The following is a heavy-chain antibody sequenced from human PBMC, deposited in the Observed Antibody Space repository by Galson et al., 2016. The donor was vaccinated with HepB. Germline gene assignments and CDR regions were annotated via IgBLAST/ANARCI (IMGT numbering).Heavy chain of an antibody. V-gene: IGHV3-66*01. D-gene: IGHD2-15*01. CDR2: IYSGGST. Sequence: SLRLSCAASGFTVSNNYMWWVRQAPGKGLEWVSLIYSGGSTYYADSVKGRFTISRDSSKNTLYLQMNSLRAEDTAVYYCARNRHCSGGSCYGAWGQGTLVTVSS. CDR3: ARNRHCSGGSCYGA. J-gene: IGHJ5*02. CDR1: GFTVSNNY.